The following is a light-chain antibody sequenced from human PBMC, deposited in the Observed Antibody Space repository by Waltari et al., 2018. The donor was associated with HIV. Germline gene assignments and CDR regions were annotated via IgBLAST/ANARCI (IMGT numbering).Light chain of an antibody. Sequence: QSALTQPRSVSGSPGQSVTISCTGTSSEVGGYNYVSWYQQHPGKAPRLMIYDVTQRPSGVPECVAGSKAGNTASLTIAGLQAEDEADYYCCSYAGSYTYVFGTGTKVTVL. CDR3: CSYAGSYTYV. V-gene: IGLV2-11*01. CDR1: SSEVGGYNY. J-gene: IGLJ1*01. CDR2: DVT.